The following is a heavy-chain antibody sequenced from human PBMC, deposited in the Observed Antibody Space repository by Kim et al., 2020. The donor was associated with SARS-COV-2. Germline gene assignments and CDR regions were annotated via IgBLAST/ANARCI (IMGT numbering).Heavy chain of an antibody. Sequence: GGSLRLSCAASGFTFSGYAMHWVRQAPGKGLEWVAVISYGGSSKYYADSVKGRFTISRDNSKNTLYLQMNSLRAEDTAVYYCARDLSGGYVGPIDDWGQGTLVTVSS. CDR2: ISYGGSSK. V-gene: IGHV3-30-3*01. CDR3: ARDLSGGYVGPIDD. D-gene: IGHD5-12*01. CDR1: GFTFSGYA. J-gene: IGHJ4*02.